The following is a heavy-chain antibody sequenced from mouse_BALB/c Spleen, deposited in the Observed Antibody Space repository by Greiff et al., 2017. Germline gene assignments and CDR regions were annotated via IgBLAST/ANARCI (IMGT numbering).Heavy chain of an antibody. Sequence: VQLKESGPELVKPGASVKVSCKASGYAFTSYNMYWVKQSHGKSLEWIGYIDPYNGGTSYNQKFKGKATLTVDKSSSTAYMHLNSLTSEDSAVYYCARCGYDPYYAMDYWGQGTSVTVSS. V-gene: IGHV1S135*01. CDR2: IDPYNGGT. CDR3: ARCGYDPYYAMDY. J-gene: IGHJ4*01. CDR1: GYAFTSYN. D-gene: IGHD1-2*01.